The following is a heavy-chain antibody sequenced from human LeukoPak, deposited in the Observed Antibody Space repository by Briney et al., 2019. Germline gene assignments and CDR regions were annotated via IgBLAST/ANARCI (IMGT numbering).Heavy chain of an antibody. D-gene: IGHD2/OR15-2a*01. CDR1: GFTFNTYA. J-gene: IGHJ6*03. Sequence: QPGGSLRLSCAASGFTFNTYAMPWVRQAPGKGLEWEAIISYDGSEKYYADSVKGRFTISRDNSKNTLYLQMNSLRAEDTAVYYCAKGGNIRILDYYYYMDVWGKGTTVTVSS. V-gene: IGHV3-30*04. CDR3: AKGGNIRILDYYYYMDV. CDR2: ISYDGSEK.